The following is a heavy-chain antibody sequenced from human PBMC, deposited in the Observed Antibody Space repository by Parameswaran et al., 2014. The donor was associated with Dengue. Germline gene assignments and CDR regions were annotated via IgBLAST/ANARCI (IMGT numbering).Heavy chain of an antibody. J-gene: IGHJ6*02. Sequence: WVRQAPGQGLEWMGWMNPNSGNTGYAQKFQGRVTMTRNTSISTAYMELSSLRSEDTAVYYCARGGVYGRLRFLEWLPIKDYGMDVWGQGTTVTVSS. CDR2: MNPNSGNT. CDR3: ARGGVYGRLRFLEWLPIKDYGMDV. D-gene: IGHD3-3*01. V-gene: IGHV1-8*01.